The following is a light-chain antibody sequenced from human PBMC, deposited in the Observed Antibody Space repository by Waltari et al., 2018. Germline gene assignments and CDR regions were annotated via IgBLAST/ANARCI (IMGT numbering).Light chain of an antibody. CDR2: WAT. J-gene: IGKJ1*01. Sequence: DIVMTKSPVSLAVSLGERATINCKSSQSVLYSSNSKKYLAWDQPKPGQPPKLLIYWATPRESGVPDRFSGSESGTDFTLTISSLQAEDVAVYYCQQYYSTPWTFGQGTKVEIK. V-gene: IGKV4-1*01. CDR1: QSVLYSSNSKKY. CDR3: QQYYSTPWT.